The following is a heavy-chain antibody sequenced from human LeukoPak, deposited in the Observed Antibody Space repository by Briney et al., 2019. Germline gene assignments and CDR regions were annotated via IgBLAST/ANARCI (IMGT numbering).Heavy chain of an antibody. D-gene: IGHD3-22*01. Sequence: GRSLRLSCAASGFTFSSYAMHWVRQAPGKGLEWVAVISYDGSNKYYADSVKGRFTISRDNSKNTLYLQMNSLRAEDTAVYYCAKYSSGLPSTRPKWFDPWGRGTLVTVSS. CDR3: AKYSSGLPSTRPKWFDP. CDR1: GFTFSSYA. J-gene: IGHJ5*02. V-gene: IGHV3-30-3*01. CDR2: ISYDGSNK.